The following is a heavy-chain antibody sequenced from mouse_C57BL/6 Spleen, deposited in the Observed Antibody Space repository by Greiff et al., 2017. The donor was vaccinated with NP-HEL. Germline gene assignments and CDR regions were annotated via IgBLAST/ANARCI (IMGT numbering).Heavy chain of an antibody. CDR3: ARDGYYSYWYFDV. Sequence: EVMLVESAGGLVQPGSSMKLSCTASGFTFSDYYMAWVRQVPEKGLEWVANINYDGSSTYYLDSLKSRFIISRDNAKNILYLQMSSLKSEDTATYYCARDGYYSYWYFDVWGTGTTVTVSS. D-gene: IGHD2-3*01. CDR1: GFTFSDYY. V-gene: IGHV5-16*01. J-gene: IGHJ1*03. CDR2: INYDGSST.